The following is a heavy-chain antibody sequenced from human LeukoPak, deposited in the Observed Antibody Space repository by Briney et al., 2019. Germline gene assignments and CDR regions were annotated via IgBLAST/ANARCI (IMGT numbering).Heavy chain of an antibody. V-gene: IGHV4-59*02. J-gene: IGHJ4*02. D-gene: IGHD2-8*01. CDR2: IYHTGST. Sequence: SETLSLTCTIAGGSVSDYYWSWIRQSPGKGLEWIGYIYHTGSTSYSPSLKSRVTISADTSQNQFSLKLSSVTAADTAVYYCAGSLGYCTSNVCYLKYWGQGTLVTVSS. CDR1: GGSVSDYY. CDR3: AGSLGYCTSNVCYLKY.